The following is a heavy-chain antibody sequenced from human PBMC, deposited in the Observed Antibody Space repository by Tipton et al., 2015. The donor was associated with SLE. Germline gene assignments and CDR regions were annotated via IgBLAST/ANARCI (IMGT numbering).Heavy chain of an antibody. CDR2: IYYSGTT. V-gene: IGHV4-59*01. J-gene: IGHJ4*02. Sequence: GLVKPSETLSLTCTVSGGSFSGYYWGWIRQPPGKGLEWIGSIYYSGTTNFNPSLKSRVIISVDTSKNQFSLNLSSVTAADTAVYYCARQGAWGSNDYWGPGTLVTVSS. CDR1: GGSFSGYY. D-gene: IGHD7-27*01. CDR3: ARQGAWGSNDY.